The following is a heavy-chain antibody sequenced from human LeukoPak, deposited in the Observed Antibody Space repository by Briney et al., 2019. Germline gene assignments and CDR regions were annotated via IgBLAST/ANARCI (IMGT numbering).Heavy chain of an antibody. Sequence: SETLSLTCTVSGGSISSSSYYWGWIRQPPGKGLEWIGSIYYSGSTYYNPSLKSRVTISVDTSKNQFSLKLSSVTAADTAVYYCARHRHFDFWGLSRGYFDYWGQGTLVTVSS. CDR1: GGSISSSSYY. J-gene: IGHJ4*02. CDR3: ARHRHFDFWGLSRGYFDY. D-gene: IGHD3/OR15-3a*01. CDR2: IYYSGST. V-gene: IGHV4-39*01.